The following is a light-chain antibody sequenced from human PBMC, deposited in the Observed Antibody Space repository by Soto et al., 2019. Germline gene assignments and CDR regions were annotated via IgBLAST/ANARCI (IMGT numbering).Light chain of an antibody. CDR2: DAS. Sequence: DIQMTQSPSTLSASIGAGVTITCRASQSISGWLAWYQQKPGEAPKLLIYDASILKSGVPSRFGGSGFGKKFILTIRSLKPDVLEIYKGKKNMGEWPLGKGTKV. CDR1: QSISGW. J-gene: IGKJ1*01. CDR3: KKNMGEWP. V-gene: IGKV1-5*01.